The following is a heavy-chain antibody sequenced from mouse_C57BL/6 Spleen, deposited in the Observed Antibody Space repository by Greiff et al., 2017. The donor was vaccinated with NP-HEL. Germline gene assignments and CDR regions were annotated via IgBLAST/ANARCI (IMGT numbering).Heavy chain of an antibody. CDR3: ARDDGYYGYFDY. J-gene: IGHJ2*01. D-gene: IGHD2-3*01. CDR1: GYTFTDYY. CDR2: IYPGSGNT. V-gene: IGHV1-76*01. Sequence: QVQLQQSGAELVRPGASVKLSCKASGYTFTDYYINWVKQRPGQGLEWIARIYPGSGNTYYNEKFKGKATLTAEKSSSTAYMQLSSLTSEDSAVYFGARDDGYYGYFDYWGQGTTLTVSS.